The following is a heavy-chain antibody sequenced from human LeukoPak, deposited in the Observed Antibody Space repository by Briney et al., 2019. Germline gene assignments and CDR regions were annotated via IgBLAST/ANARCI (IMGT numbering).Heavy chain of an antibody. CDR3: ARTTGKWLSAYYFDY. Sequence: GASVKVSCKASRDTFSSYAIYWVRQAPGQRLEWMAWIIAANGKTKYSQKFQGRVTITRDTSASTAYMELSSLRSEDTAVYYCARTTGKWLSAYYFDYWGQGTLVTVSS. V-gene: IGHV1-3*01. CDR1: RDTFSSYA. J-gene: IGHJ4*02. CDR2: IIAANGKT. D-gene: IGHD3-22*01.